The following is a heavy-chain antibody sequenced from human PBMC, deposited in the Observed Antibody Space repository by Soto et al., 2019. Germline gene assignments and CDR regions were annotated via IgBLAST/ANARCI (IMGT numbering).Heavy chain of an antibody. CDR2: ISGSGGST. V-gene: IGHV3-23*01. D-gene: IGHD5-18*01. J-gene: IGHJ4*02. CDR3: ANVRNTAMVPYYFDY. CDR1: GFTFSSYA. Sequence: GGSLRLSCAASGFTFSSYAMSWVRQAPGKGLEWVSAISGSGGSTYYADSVKGRFTISRDNSKNTLYLQMNSLRAEDTAVYYCANVRNTAMVPYYFDYWGQGTLVTVSS.